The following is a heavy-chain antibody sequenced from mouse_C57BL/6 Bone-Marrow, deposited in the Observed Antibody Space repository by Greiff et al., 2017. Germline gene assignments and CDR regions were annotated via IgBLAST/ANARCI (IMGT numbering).Heavy chain of an antibody. CDR2: INPSNGGT. V-gene: IGHV1-53*01. J-gene: IGHJ3*01. CDR3: ARWGYGNLAWFAY. Sequence: QVQLQQPGTELVKPGASVKLSCKASGYTFTSYWMHWVKQRPGQGLEWIGNINPSNGGTNYNEKFKSKATPTVDKSSSTAYMQLSSLTSEDSAVYYCARWGYGNLAWFAYWGQGTLVTVSA. D-gene: IGHD2-1*01. CDR1: GYTFTSYW.